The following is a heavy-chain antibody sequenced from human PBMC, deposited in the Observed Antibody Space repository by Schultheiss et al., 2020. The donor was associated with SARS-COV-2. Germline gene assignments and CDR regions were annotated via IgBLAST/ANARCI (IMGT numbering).Heavy chain of an antibody. Sequence: GGSLRLSCAASGFTFSGSWMSWVRQAPGKGLEWVANINQGGSEKYYVDSVKGRFSISRDNAKNSLYLQMNSLRVEDTAVYYCARNQLGTTRLDYWGQGTLVTGSS. D-gene: IGHD1-7*01. V-gene: IGHV3-7*03. CDR3: ARNQLGTTRLDY. CDR2: INQGGSEK. CDR1: GFTFSGSW. J-gene: IGHJ4*02.